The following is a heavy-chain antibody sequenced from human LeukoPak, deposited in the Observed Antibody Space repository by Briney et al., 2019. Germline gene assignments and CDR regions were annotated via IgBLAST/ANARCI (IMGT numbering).Heavy chain of an antibody. CDR2: MNPNSGNT. Sequence: GASVKVSCKASGYTFTSYDINWVRQATGQGLEWMGWMNPNSGNTGYAQKFQGRVTMTRNTSISTAYMELSSLRSEDTAVYYCARGVSSSWLYYYYYMDVWGKGTTVTTSS. CDR1: GYTFTSYD. V-gene: IGHV1-8*01. CDR3: ARGVSSSWLYYYYYMDV. D-gene: IGHD6-13*01. J-gene: IGHJ6*03.